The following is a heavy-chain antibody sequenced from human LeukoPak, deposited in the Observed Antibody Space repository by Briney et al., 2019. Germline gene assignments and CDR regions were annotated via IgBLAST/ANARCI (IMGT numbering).Heavy chain of an antibody. J-gene: IGHJ4*02. CDR1: GYTLTELS. Sequence: ASVKVSFEVSGYTLTELSTHWVRQAPGKGLEWMGGFDPEDGEIVYAQNFQGRVTMTEDTSTDTAYMELSSLRSEDTAIYYCATANRFTRDSSGYYPDSWGQGTLVTVSS. CDR2: FDPEDGEI. CDR3: ATANRFTRDSSGYYPDS. D-gene: IGHD3-22*01. V-gene: IGHV1-24*01.